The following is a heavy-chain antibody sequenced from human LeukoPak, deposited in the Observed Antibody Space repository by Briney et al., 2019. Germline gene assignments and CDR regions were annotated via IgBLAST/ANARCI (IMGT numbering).Heavy chain of an antibody. V-gene: IGHV4-39*07. D-gene: IGHD6-19*01. CDR1: GGSISSSSYY. CDR3: ASRTTYSSGWYDY. Sequence: SETLSLTCTVSGGSISSSSYYWSWIRQPPGKGLEWIGEINHSGSTNYNPSLKSRVTISVDTSKNQFSLKLSSVTAADTAVYYCASRTTYSSGWYDYWGQGTLVTVSS. J-gene: IGHJ4*02. CDR2: INHSGST.